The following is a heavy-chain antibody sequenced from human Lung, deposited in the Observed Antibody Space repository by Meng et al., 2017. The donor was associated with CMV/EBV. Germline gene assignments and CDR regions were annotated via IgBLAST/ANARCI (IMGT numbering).Heavy chain of an antibody. D-gene: IGHD3-10*01. CDR2: INPHSGDT. Sequence: SXXVSXXASGYTFTGYYIHWVRQAPGQGLEWMGWINPHSGDTKYAQSFQGRVSVTRDTSVSIAYMELSSLRSDDAAVYYCVRSRSGSYSLYFYGLDVWGQGXTLTVSS. CDR1: GYTFTGYY. J-gene: IGHJ6*02. CDR3: VRSRSGSYSLYFYGLDV. V-gene: IGHV1-2*02.